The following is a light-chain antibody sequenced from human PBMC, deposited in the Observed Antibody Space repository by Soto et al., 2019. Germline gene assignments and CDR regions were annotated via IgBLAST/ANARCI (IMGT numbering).Light chain of an antibody. CDR2: GNS. Sequence: QSVLTQPPSVSGAPGQRVTISCTGSSSNIGAGYDVHWYQQLPGTAPKLLIYGNSNRPSGVPDRFSGSKSGTSASLAITGLQAVDEADYYCQSYDSSRSGWVFGGGTKLTVL. CDR1: SSNIGAGYD. CDR3: QSYDSSRSGWV. J-gene: IGLJ3*02. V-gene: IGLV1-40*01.